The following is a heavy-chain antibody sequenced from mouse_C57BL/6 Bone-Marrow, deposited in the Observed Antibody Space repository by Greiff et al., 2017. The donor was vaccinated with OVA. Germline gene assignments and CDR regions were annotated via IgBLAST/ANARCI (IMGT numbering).Heavy chain of an antibody. CDR1: GYAFSSSW. D-gene: IGHD1-1*01. Sequence: QVQLQQSGPELVKPGASVKISCKASGYAFSSSWMNWVKQRPGKGLEWIGRIYPGDGDTNYNGKFKGKATLTADKSSSTAYMQLSSLTSEDSAVYSGERWDYGSSSGAMDYWGQGTSVTVSS. CDR2: IYPGDGDT. J-gene: IGHJ4*01. CDR3: ERWDYGSSSGAMDY. V-gene: IGHV1-82*01.